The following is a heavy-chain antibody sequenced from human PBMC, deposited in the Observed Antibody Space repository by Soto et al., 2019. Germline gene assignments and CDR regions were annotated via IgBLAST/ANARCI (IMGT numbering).Heavy chain of an antibody. CDR2: ISARGDST. CDR3: AKDLLRSLVTDKF. V-gene: IGHV3-23*01. CDR1: GFPFSTFA. J-gene: IGHJ4*02. Sequence: PGGSLRLSCAASGFPFSTFAMNWVRLAPGKGPEWVSAISARGDSTYYADSVRGRFTISRDNSKNALYLMMSNLRPEDTAIYYCAKDLLRSLVTDKFWGQGTLVTVSS. D-gene: IGHD2-21*02.